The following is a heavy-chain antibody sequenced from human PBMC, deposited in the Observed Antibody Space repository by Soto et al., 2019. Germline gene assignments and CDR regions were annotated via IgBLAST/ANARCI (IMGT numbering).Heavy chain of an antibody. D-gene: IGHD3-3*01. V-gene: IGHV3-23*01. CDR1: GFTFSSYA. CDR2: ISGSGGST. CDR3: ARTPTYDFWSGYYLSYYMDV. J-gene: IGHJ6*03. Sequence: GSLRLSCAASGFTFSSYAMSWVRQAPGKGLERVSAISGSGGSTYYADSVKGRFTISRDNSNNTLYLQMNSLRAEDTAVYYCARTPTYDFWSGYYLSYYMDVWGKGTTVTVSS.